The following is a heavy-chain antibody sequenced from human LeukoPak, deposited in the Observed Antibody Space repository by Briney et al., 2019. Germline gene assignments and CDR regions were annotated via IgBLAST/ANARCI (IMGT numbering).Heavy chain of an antibody. D-gene: IGHD2-2*01. J-gene: IGHJ6*02. V-gene: IGHV1-2*06. CDR2: INPNSGGT. Sequence: ASVTVSCKASGYTFTGYYMHWVRQAPGQGLEWMGRINPNSGGTNYAQKFQGRVTMTRDTSISTAYMELSRLRSDDTAVYYCARDFYQLLPYYYYGMDVWGQGTTVTVSS. CDR3: ARDFYQLLPYYYYGMDV. CDR1: GYTFTGYY.